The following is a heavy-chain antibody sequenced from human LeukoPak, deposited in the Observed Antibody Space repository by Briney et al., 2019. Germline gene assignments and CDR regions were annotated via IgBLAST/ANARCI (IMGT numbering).Heavy chain of an antibody. CDR2: INPRDGNT. V-gene: IGHV1-46*01. D-gene: IGHD2-15*01. CDR3: ERAIYCSGGSCHWEFDY. J-gene: IGHJ4*02. Sequence: GASVKVSCKASGYTFTTYYMHWVRQAPGQGLEWMGIINPRDGNTSYAQKFQGRVTITRATSTSTVYMELSSLNSEDTAVYYCERAIYCSGGSCHWEFDYWGQGTLVTVSS. CDR1: GYTFTTYY.